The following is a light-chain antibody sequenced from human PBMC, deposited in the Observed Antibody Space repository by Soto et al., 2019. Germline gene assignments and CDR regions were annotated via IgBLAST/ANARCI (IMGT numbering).Light chain of an antibody. J-gene: IGLJ1*01. V-gene: IGLV2-8*01. Sequence: QSALTQPPSASGSPGQSVTISCTGTSSDFGGYNYVSWYQQHPGKAPKLMIYEVSKRPSGVPDRFSGSKSGNTASLTVSGLQAEDEADYYCSSYAGSRSVFGTGTKLTVL. CDR1: SSDFGGYNY. CDR2: EVS. CDR3: SSYAGSRSV.